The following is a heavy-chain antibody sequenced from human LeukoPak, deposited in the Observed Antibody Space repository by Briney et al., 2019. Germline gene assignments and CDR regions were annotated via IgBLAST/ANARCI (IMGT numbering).Heavy chain of an antibody. CDR3: AKLPSGSHVSGYYYYMDV. CDR1: GFTFSSYA. D-gene: IGHD1-26*01. Sequence: GGSLRLSCAASGFTFSSYAMSWVRQAPGKGLEWVSAISGSGGSTYYADSVKGRFTISRDNSKNTLYLQINSLRAEDTAVYYCAKLPSGSHVSGYYYYMDVWGKGTTVTVSS. J-gene: IGHJ6*03. CDR2: ISGSGGST. V-gene: IGHV3-23*01.